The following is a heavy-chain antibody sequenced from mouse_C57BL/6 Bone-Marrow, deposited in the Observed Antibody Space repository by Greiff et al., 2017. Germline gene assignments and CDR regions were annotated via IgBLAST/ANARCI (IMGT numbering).Heavy chain of an antibody. CDR2: FHPYNDDT. Sequence: VQVVESGAELVKPGASVKMSCKASGYTFTTYPIEWMKQNHGKSLEWIGNFHPYNDDTKYNEKFKGKATLTVEKSSSTVYLELSRLTSDDSAVYYCARGGYDYYAMDYWGQGTSVTVSS. CDR1: GYTFTTYP. J-gene: IGHJ4*01. D-gene: IGHD2-2*01. CDR3: ARGGYDYYAMDY. V-gene: IGHV1-47*01.